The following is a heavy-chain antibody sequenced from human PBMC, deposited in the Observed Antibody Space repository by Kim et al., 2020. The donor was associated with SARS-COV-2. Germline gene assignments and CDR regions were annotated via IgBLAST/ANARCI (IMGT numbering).Heavy chain of an antibody. J-gene: IGHJ4*02. D-gene: IGHD3-10*01. V-gene: IGHV4-31*02. CDR3: ARVGSGKWFGELLHIDY. Sequence: QHPGKGLEWIGYIYYSGSTYYNPSLKSRVTISVDTSKNQFSLKLSSVTAADTAVYYCARVGSGKWFGELLHIDYWGQGTLVTVSS. CDR2: IYYSGST.